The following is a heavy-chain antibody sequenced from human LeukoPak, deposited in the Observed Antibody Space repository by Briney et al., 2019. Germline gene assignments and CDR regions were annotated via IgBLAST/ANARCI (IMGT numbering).Heavy chain of an antibody. CDR2: ISGSGGST. CDR3: AKHPYEGYCSGGSCWNNWFDP. V-gene: IGHV3-23*01. D-gene: IGHD2-15*01. J-gene: IGHJ5*02. CDR1: GFTFSSYG. Sequence: GGSLRLSCAASGFTFSSYGMSWVRQAPGKGLEWVSAISGSGGSTYYADSVKGRFTISRDNSKNTLYLQTNSLRAEDTAIYYCAKHPYEGYCSGGSCWNNWFDPWGQGTLVTVSS.